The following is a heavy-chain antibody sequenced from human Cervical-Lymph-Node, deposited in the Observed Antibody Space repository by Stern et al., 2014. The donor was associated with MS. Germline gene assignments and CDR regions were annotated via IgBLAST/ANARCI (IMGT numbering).Heavy chain of an antibody. CDR3: ARVSYDFWSGYYVFDY. V-gene: IGHV4-31*03. D-gene: IGHD3-3*01. CDR2: LYYSGST. CDR1: GGSISSGGYY. J-gene: IGHJ4*02. Sequence: QVQLQESGPGLVKPSQTLSLTCTVSGGSISSGGYYWSWIRQHPGKGLEWIGYLYYSGSTYYNPSLKSRVTISVDTSKNQFSLKLSSVTAADTAVYYCARVSYDFWSGYYVFDYWGQGTLVTVSS.